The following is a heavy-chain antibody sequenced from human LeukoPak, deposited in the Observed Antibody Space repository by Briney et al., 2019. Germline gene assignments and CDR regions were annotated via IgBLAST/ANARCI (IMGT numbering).Heavy chain of an antibody. CDR3: ARGSDYGGNNDAFDI. Sequence: ASVKVSCKPSGYTFTGYYMHWVRQAPGQGLEWMGWINPNSGGTNYAQKFQGRVTMTRDTSISTAYMELSRLRSDDTAVYYCARGSDYGGNNDAFDIWGQGTMVTVSS. J-gene: IGHJ3*02. D-gene: IGHD4-23*01. V-gene: IGHV1-2*02. CDR2: INPNSGGT. CDR1: GYTFTGYY.